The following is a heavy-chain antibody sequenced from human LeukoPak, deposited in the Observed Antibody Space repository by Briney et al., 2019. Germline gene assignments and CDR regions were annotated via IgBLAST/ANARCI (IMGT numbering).Heavy chain of an antibody. CDR3: ARGSITFGGEVVWNFDY. D-gene: IGHD3-16*01. Sequence: GASVKVSCKASGYTFTSYGISWVRQAPGQGLEWMGWISAYNGNTNYAQRLQGRVTMTTDTSTSTAYMELRSLRSDDTAVYYCARGSITFGGEVVWNFDYWGQGTLVTVSS. J-gene: IGHJ4*02. V-gene: IGHV1-18*01. CDR2: ISAYNGNT. CDR1: GYTFTSYG.